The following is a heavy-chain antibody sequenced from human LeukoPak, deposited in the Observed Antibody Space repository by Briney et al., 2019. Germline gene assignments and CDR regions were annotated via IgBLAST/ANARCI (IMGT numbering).Heavy chain of an antibody. D-gene: IGHD1-1*01. CDR1: GYTFTGYY. CDR3: ARDWDSRNDYFDP. V-gene: IGHV1-2*02. CDR2: INPNSGGT. J-gene: IGHJ4*02. Sequence: ASVKVSCKASGYTFTGYYMHWVRQAPGQGLEWMGWINPNSGGTNYAQKFQGRVTMTRDTSISTAYMELSSLRSDDTAVYYCARDWDSRNDYFDPWGQGTLVIVSS.